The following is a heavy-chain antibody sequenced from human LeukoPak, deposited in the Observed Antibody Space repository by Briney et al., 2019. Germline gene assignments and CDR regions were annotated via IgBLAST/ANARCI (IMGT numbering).Heavy chain of an antibody. CDR2: IYPGDSDT. J-gene: IGHJ1*01. V-gene: IGHV5-51*01. CDR1: GYSYTNYW. Sequence: GESLKISCKGSGYSYTNYWIGWVRQMPGKGLEWMGIIYPGDSDTRYSPSFQGQVTFSADKSISTAYLQWSSLKASDTAMYYCARLTIRSGSYQSERYFQHWGQGTLVTVSS. CDR3: ARLTIRSGSYQSERYFQH. D-gene: IGHD1-26*01.